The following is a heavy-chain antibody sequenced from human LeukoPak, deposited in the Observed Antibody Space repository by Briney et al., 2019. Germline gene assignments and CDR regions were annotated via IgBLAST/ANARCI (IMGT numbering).Heavy chain of an antibody. CDR2: VHPNGGER. V-gene: IGHV1-2*02. CDR3: AREGVTAAVDY. J-gene: IGHJ4*02. CDR1: GGTFSSYA. D-gene: IGHD2-21*02. Sequence: ASVKVSCKASGGTFSSYAISWVRQAPGQGLEWMGWVHPNGGERKYAQNFEGRVTMTRDTSIGTAYLEMNSLRSDDTAIYYCAREGVTAAVDYWGLGTLVTVSS.